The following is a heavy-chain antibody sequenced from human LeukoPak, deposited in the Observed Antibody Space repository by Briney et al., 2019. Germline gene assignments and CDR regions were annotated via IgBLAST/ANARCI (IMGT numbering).Heavy chain of an antibody. V-gene: IGHV4-4*07. CDR1: GGSISSYY. CDR3: ARDQVAVGWKAFDY. CDR2: IYSSGNT. J-gene: IGHJ4*02. Sequence: SETLSLTCTVSGGSISSYYWSWIRQPAGKGLEWIGRIYSSGNTNYNPSLQSRVTISVDTSKNQFSLKLSSVTAADTAVYYCARDQVAVGWKAFDYWGQGTLVTVSS. D-gene: IGHD6-19*01.